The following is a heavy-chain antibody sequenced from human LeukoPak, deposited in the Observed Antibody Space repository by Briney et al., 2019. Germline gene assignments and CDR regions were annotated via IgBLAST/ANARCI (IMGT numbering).Heavy chain of an antibody. J-gene: IGHJ4*02. D-gene: IGHD3-10*01. CDR3: AHAMVRGVISY. CDR2: IYSGGST. Sequence: GGSLRLSCAASGFTVSSNYMSWVRQAQGKGLEWVSVIYSGGSTYYAGSVKGRFTIPRDNSKNTLYLQMNSLRAEDTAVYYCAHAMVRGVISYWGQGTLVTVSS. V-gene: IGHV3-66*01. CDR1: GFTVSSNY.